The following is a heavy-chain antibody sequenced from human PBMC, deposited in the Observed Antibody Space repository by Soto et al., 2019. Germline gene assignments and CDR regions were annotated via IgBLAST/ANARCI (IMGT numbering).Heavy chain of an antibody. CDR2: ISGSGGST. V-gene: IGHV3-23*01. D-gene: IGHD1-20*01. CDR3: AKYNDFFVPRYYYYGMDV. J-gene: IGHJ6*02. CDR1: GFTFSSYA. Sequence: GGSLRLSCAASGFTFSSYAMSWVRQAPGKGLEWVSAISGSGGSTYYADSVKGRFTISRDNSKNTLYLQMNSLRAEDTAVYYCAKYNDFFVPRYYYYGMDVWGQGTTLTVS.